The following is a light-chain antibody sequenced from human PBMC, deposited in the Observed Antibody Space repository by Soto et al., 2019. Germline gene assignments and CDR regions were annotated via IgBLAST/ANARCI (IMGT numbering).Light chain of an antibody. CDR3: QQYNTYPWT. CDR1: QSLNNW. Sequence: DIQMTQSPSTLSASVGDRVTITCRASQSLNNWLAWFQQKPDKAPTLLIYKASGLDSGVPSRFSGSGSGTEFTLTISSLQPDDFSTYYCQQYNTYPWTVGQGTKVEIK. V-gene: IGKV1-5*03. J-gene: IGKJ1*01. CDR2: KAS.